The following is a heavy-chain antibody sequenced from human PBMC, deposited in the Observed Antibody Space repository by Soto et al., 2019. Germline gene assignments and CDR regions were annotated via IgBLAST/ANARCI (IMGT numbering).Heavy chain of an antibody. CDR2: VSHDGVDN. Sequence: QVQLVESGGGVVQPGGSLRLSCAAPGFMFRGYCMHWIRQAPGKGLGWGAVVSHDGVDNYYGDSVMGRCTVSRDDSKNTLFLQIDRVTADDSGVYYCAKLIGGVKASGGTGNWIDPWGQGTLVTVSS. CDR1: GFMFRGYC. J-gene: IGHJ5*02. D-gene: IGHD2-15*01. CDR3: AKLIGGVKASGGTGNWIDP. V-gene: IGHV3-30*18.